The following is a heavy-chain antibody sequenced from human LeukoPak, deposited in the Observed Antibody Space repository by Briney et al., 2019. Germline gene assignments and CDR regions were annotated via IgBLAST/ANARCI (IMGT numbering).Heavy chain of an antibody. CDR1: GYSISSGYY. J-gene: IGHJ4*02. D-gene: IGHD3-10*01. CDR2: IYYSGST. V-gene: IGHV4-38-2*02. CDR3: ARQEQITMVRGVPIDY. Sequence: SETLSLTCTVSGYSISSGYYWGWIRQPPGKGLEWIGSIYYSGSTYYNPSLKSRVTISVDTSKNQFSLKLSSVTAADTAVYYCARQEQITMVRGVPIDYWGQGTLVTVSS.